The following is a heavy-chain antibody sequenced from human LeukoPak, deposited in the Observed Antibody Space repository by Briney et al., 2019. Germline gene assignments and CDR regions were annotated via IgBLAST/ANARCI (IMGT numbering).Heavy chain of an antibody. J-gene: IGHJ5*02. CDR3: ARHHRDPRFDP. Sequence: SETLSLTCTVSGGSISGSNYYWGWLRQPPDKGLEWIGSIYYSGSTYYSPSLKRRATISVDTSKNQFSLKLGSVSAAETAVYFCARHHRDPRFDPWGQGTLVTVSS. CDR2: IYYSGST. V-gene: IGHV4-39*01. CDR1: GGSISGSNYY.